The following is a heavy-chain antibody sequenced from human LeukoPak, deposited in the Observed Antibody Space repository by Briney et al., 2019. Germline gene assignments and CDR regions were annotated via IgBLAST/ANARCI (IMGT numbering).Heavy chain of an antibody. Sequence: GGSLRLSCAASGFTFDDYAMHWVRQAPGKGLEWVSGISWNSGSIAYEDSVKGRFTISRDNAKNSLYLQMNSLRAEDTAFYYCAKEYYYGSGTSSHFDSWGQGTLVTVSS. D-gene: IGHD3-10*01. CDR2: ISWNSGSI. J-gene: IGHJ4*02. V-gene: IGHV3-9*01. CDR3: AKEYYYGSGTSSHFDS. CDR1: GFTFDDYA.